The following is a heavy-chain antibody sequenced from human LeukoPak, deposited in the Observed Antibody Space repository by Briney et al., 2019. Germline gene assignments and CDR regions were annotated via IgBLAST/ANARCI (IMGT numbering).Heavy chain of an antibody. CDR3: ARLDSISSPGGH. CDR1: GYTFTNYD. Sequence: ASVKVSCKASGYTFTNYDISWVRQAPGQGLEWMGWISAYNANTNYAQKLQGRVTMTTDTSTSTAYMELRSLRSDDTAVYYCARLDSISSPGGHWGQGTLVTVSS. CDR2: ISAYNANT. V-gene: IGHV1-18*01. D-gene: IGHD2-15*01. J-gene: IGHJ4*02.